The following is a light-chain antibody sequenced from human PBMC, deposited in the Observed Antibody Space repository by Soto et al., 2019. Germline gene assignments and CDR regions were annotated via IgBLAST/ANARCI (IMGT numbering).Light chain of an antibody. V-gene: IGKV3D-15*01. J-gene: IGKJ4*02. CDR3: QQNNDRPRT. CDR1: QSVSSN. CDR2: GAS. Sequence: EIVMTQSPATLSVSPGERATLSCRASQSVSSNFAWYQQKPGQAPRLLMYGASNRATGIPASFSGSGSGTEITLIISSQQDDDGAVYCQQQNNDRPRTFGEGTKVESK.